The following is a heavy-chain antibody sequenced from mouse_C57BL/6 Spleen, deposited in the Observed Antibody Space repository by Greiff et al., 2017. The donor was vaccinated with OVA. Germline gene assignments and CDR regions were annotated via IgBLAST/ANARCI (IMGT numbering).Heavy chain of an antibody. CDR3: ASSYSNSWFAY. CDR2: ISYDGSN. Sequence: EVQLQESGPGLVQPSQSLSLTCSVTGYSITSGYYWNWIRQFPGNKLEWMGYISYDGSNKYNPSLKNRISLTRDTSKNQFFLKLNSVTTEDTATYYCASSYSNSWFAYWGQGTLVTVSA. V-gene: IGHV3-6*01. J-gene: IGHJ3*01. D-gene: IGHD2-5*01. CDR1: GYSITSGYY.